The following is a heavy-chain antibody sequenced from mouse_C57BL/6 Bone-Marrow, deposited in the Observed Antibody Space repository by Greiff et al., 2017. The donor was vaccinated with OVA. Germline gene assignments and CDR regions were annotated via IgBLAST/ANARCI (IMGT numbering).Heavy chain of an antibody. Sequence: QVQLQQSGAELVRPGASVTLSCKASGYTFTDYEMHWVKQTPVHGLEWIGAIDPETGGTAYNQKFKGKAILTADTSSSTAYMELRSLTSEDSAVYYCTRGYSNYYAMDYWGQGTSVTVSS. CDR1: GYTFTDYE. D-gene: IGHD2-5*01. CDR3: TRGYSNYYAMDY. J-gene: IGHJ4*01. V-gene: IGHV1-15*01. CDR2: IDPETGGT.